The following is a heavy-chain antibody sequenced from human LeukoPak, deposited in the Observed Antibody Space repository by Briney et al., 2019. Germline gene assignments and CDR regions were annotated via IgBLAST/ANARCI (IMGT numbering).Heavy chain of an antibody. V-gene: IGHV3-30-3*01. J-gene: IGHJ4*02. CDR1: GFTFSSYA. CDR3: ARGHSYGLGTYDY. Sequence: PGRSLRLSCAASGFTFSSYAMHWVRQAPGKGLEWVAVISYDGSNKYYADSVKGRFTISRDNSKNTLYLQMNSLRAEDTAVYYCARGHSYGLGTYDYWGQGTLVTVSS. D-gene: IGHD5-18*01. CDR2: ISYDGSNK.